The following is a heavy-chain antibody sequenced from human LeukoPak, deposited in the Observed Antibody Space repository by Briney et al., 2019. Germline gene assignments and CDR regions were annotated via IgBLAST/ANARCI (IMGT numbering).Heavy chain of an antibody. CDR1: GYTFTGYY. Sequence: GASVKVSCKASGYTFTGYYMHWVRQAPGQGLEWMGWINPNSGGANYAQKFQGRVTMTRDTSISTAYMELSRLRSDDTAVYYCARDYGGNYRDAFDIWGQGTMVTVSS. CDR2: INPNSGGA. CDR3: ARDYGGNYRDAFDI. D-gene: IGHD4-23*01. J-gene: IGHJ3*02. V-gene: IGHV1-2*02.